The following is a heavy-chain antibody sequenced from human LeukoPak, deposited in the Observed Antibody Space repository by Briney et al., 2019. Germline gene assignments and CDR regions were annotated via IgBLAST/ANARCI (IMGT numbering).Heavy chain of an antibody. CDR1: GFTFSSFA. J-gene: IGHJ3*01. D-gene: IGHD2-2*01. V-gene: IGHV3-23*01. CDR3: AKDRSCSGSSCNVGS. Sequence: GGPLRLSGAASGFTFSSFAMSWVRQAPGKGLEWVSAISGSGGSTYYADSVKGRFTISRDNSKNTLFLQMNSLRAEDTAVYYCAKDRSCSGSSCNVGSWGQGTMVTVSS. CDR2: ISGSGGST.